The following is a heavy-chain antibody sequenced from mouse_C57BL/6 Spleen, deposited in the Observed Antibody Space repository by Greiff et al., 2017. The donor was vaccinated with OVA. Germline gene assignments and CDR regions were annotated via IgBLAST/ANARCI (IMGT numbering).Heavy chain of an antibody. CDR3: TTGSSSHYYAMDY. Sequence: EVKLQESGAELVRPGASVKLSCTASGFNIKDDYMHWVKQRPEQGLEWIGWIDPENGDTEYASKFQGKATITADTSSNTAYLQLSSLTSEDTAVYYCTTGSSSHYYAMDYWGQGTSVTVSS. CDR1: GFNIKDDY. J-gene: IGHJ4*01. D-gene: IGHD1-1*01. CDR2: IDPENGDT. V-gene: IGHV14-4*01.